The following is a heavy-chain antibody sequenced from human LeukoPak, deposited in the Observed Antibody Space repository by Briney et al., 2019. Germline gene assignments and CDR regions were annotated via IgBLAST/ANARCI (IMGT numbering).Heavy chain of an antibody. CDR3: ARDNEQWLVRGYFQH. V-gene: IGHV3-30*02. CDR1: GFTFRNYG. Sequence: GGSLRLSCAASGFTFRNYGMHWVRQAPGKGLEWVAFIPNDGSNKYYTDSVKGRFTISRDNSKNTMYLQMNSLRAEDTAVYYCARDNEQWLVRGYFQHWGQGTLVTVSS. J-gene: IGHJ1*01. CDR2: IPNDGSNK. D-gene: IGHD6-19*01.